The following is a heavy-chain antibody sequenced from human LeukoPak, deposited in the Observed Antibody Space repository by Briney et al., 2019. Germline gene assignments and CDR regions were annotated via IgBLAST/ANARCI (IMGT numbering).Heavy chain of an antibody. CDR3: AKSLTVAATTTSYYGMDV. Sequence: GGSLRLSCAASGFTFSSYGMHWVRQAPGKGLEWVAVISYDGSNKYYADSVKGRFTISRDNSKNTLYLQMNSLRAEDTAVYYCAKSLTVAATTTSYYGMDVWGQGTTVTVSS. V-gene: IGHV3-30*18. CDR1: GFTFSSYG. CDR2: ISYDGSNK. J-gene: IGHJ6*02. D-gene: IGHD2-15*01.